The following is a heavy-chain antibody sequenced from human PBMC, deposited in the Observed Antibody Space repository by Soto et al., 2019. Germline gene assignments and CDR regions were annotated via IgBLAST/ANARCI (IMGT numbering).Heavy chain of an antibody. J-gene: IGHJ6*02. Sequence: GGSLRLSCAASGFTFRNYALRWVRQAPGKGLEWVAVISNDGDITYYPESVKGRFTLSRDNSKNTVFLQMTSLRPEDTAVYYCARVRGPPPYYYGLDVWGPGTTVTV. CDR2: ISNDGDIT. D-gene: IGHD3-10*01. CDR3: ARVRGPPPYYYGLDV. V-gene: IGHV3-30*01. CDR1: GFTFRNYA.